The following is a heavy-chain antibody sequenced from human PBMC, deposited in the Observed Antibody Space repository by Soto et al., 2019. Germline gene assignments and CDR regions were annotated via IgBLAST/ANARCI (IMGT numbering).Heavy chain of an antibody. CDR2: ISWNSGSI. Sequence: EVQLVESGGGLVQPGRSLRLSCAASGFTFDAYAMHWVRQAPGKGLEWVSGISWNSGSIGYADSVKGRFTISRDHAQNSLYLQRNSLRAEDTALYYCAKDTSHSSKVTGYYFGYWGQGTLVTVSP. CDR3: AKDTSHSSKVTGYYFGY. D-gene: IGHD3-9*01. CDR1: GFTFDAYA. J-gene: IGHJ4*02. V-gene: IGHV3-9*01.